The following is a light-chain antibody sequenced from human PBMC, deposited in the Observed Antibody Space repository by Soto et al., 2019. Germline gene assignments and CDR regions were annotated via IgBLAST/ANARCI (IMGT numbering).Light chain of an antibody. J-gene: IGLJ1*01. V-gene: IGLV2-23*01. CDR3: CSYAGRSTYV. CDR1: SSDVGTYNL. CDR2: EGS. Sequence: QSALTQPASVSGSPGQSITISCTGTSSDVGTYNLVSWYQQHPGKAPKLMIYEGSKRPSGVSNRFSGSKSGNTASLTISGLQPEDEADYYCCSYAGRSTYVFGIGTKLTVL.